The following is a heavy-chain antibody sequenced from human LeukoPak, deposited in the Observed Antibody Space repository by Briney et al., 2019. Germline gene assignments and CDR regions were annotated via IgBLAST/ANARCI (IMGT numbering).Heavy chain of an antibody. Sequence: SETLSLTCTVPGGSLRRDIWSWVRQPAGKGLEWIGRIYTSGSTNYNPSLKSRVTISVDKSKNQFSLKLSSVTAADTAVYYCARVHTDAFDIWGQGTMVTVSS. V-gene: IGHV4-4*07. CDR2: IYTSGST. CDR1: GGSLRRDI. J-gene: IGHJ3*02. CDR3: ARVHTDAFDI.